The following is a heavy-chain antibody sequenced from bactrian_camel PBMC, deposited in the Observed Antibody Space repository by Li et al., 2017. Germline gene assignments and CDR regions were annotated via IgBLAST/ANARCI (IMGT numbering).Heavy chain of an antibody. CDR1: GATAGRHC. D-gene: IGHD4*01. J-gene: IGHJ4*01. Sequence: QLVESGGGSVRTGGSLRLSCAASGATAGRHCMAWFRQVPGKERETVASIRTGYPFTSDYHASVEGRFTISQDNAKNAVYLQMDSLQPEDTAMYYCAAIRPCWSDYELDFLETLEGWDWGQGTQVTVS. V-gene: IGHV3S29*01. CDR2: IRTGYPFTS. CDR3: AAIRPCWSDYELDFLETLEGWD.